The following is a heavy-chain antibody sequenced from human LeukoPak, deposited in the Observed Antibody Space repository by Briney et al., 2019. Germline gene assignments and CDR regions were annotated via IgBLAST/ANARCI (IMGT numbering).Heavy chain of an antibody. J-gene: IGHJ4*02. CDR2: INPSGGFT. CDR3: ARGELWFGELLSRPFDY. V-gene: IGHV1-46*03. Sequence: ASVKVSCKASGYTFTSYYMHWVRQAPGQGLEWMGVINPSGGFTSYAQKFQGRVTMTRDTSISTAYMELSRLRSDDTAVYYCARGELWFGELLSRPFDYWGQGTLVTVSS. D-gene: IGHD3-10*01. CDR1: GYTFTSYY.